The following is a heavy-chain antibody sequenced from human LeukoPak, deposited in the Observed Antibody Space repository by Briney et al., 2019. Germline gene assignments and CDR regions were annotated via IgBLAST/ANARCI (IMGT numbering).Heavy chain of an antibody. CDR3: AKDGVYSGYDWGKGDYFDY. Sequence: GRSLRLSCAASGFTFDDYAMHWVRQAPGKGLEWVSSISWNSGSIGYADSVKGRFTISRDNAKNSLYLQMNSLRAEDTALYYCAKDGVYSGYDWGKGDYFDYWGQGTLVTVSS. D-gene: IGHD5-12*01. J-gene: IGHJ4*02. CDR2: ISWNSGSI. V-gene: IGHV3-9*01. CDR1: GFTFDDYA.